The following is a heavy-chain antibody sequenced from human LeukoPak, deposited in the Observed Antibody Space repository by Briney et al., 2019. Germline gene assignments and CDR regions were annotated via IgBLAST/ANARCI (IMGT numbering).Heavy chain of an antibody. CDR1: GDTFSSYA. V-gene: IGHV1-69*05. CDR2: IIPIFGTA. D-gene: IGHD6-13*01. J-gene: IGHJ6*03. Sequence: GASVKVSCKACGDTFSSYAISWVRRAPGQGLEWMGGIIPIFGTANYAQKFQGRVTITTDESTSTAYMELSSLRSEDTAVYYCARAGIAAAGMETHYYYYYMDVWGKGTTVTVSS. CDR3: ARAGIAAAGMETHYYYYYMDV.